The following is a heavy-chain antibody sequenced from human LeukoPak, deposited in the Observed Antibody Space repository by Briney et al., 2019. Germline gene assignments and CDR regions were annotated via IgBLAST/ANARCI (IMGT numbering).Heavy chain of an antibody. CDR1: GVSISDYY. Sequence: SETLSLTCSVSGVSISDYYWSWIRQTPGKGLECVGYISHSGSTNYNPSLKSRVTISVDTSKNQFSLSLTSVTAADTAVYYCARHAPRTDYGYAFDIWGQGTVVTVSS. J-gene: IGHJ3*02. V-gene: IGHV4-59*08. CDR3: ARHAPRTDYGYAFDI. CDR2: ISHSGST. D-gene: IGHD3-16*01.